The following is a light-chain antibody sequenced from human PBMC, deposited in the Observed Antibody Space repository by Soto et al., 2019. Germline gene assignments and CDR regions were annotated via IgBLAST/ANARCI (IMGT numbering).Light chain of an antibody. CDR2: GAS. CDR1: QSVSSI. J-gene: IGKJ2*01. V-gene: IGKV3-15*01. Sequence: EIVMTQAPATLSVSPGERATLSCRASQSVSSILAWYQQKPGQAPRLIIYGASTRATGIPARFSGSGSGTEFTLTISSLQSEDFAVYYCQQDNNWPPYTFGQGTKLEIK. CDR3: QQDNNWPPYT.